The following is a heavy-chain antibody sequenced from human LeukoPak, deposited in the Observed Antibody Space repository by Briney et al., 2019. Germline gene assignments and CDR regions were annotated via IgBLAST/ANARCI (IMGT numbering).Heavy chain of an antibody. Sequence: SETLSLTCAVSGGSISSSNWWSWVRQPPGKGLEWIGEIYHSGSTNYNPSLKSRVTISVDKSKNQFSLKLSSVTAADTAVYYCARGYDYVWGSYPPDYWGQGTLVTVSS. CDR3: ARGYDYVWGSYPPDY. J-gene: IGHJ4*02. D-gene: IGHD3-16*02. V-gene: IGHV4-4*02. CDR2: IYHSGST. CDR1: GGSISSSNW.